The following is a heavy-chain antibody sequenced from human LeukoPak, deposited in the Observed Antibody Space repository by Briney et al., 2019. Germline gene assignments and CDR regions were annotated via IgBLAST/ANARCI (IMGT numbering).Heavy chain of an antibody. CDR3: ASGHSDGSSWGRYYYYGMDV. Sequence: GGSLRLSCAASGFTFSSYSMNRVRQAPGKGLEWVSSISSSSSYIYYADSVKGRFTISRDNAKNSLYLQMNSLRAEDTAVYYCASGHSDGSSWGRYYYYGMDVWGQGTTVTVSS. CDR2: ISSSSSYI. V-gene: IGHV3-21*01. CDR1: GFTFSSYS. J-gene: IGHJ6*02. D-gene: IGHD6-13*01.